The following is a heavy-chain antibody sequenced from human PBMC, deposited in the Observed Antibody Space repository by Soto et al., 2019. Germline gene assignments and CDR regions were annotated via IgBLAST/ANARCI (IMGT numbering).Heavy chain of an antibody. CDR1: GGSFSDDASSSDWY. Sequence: PSETLSLTCAVYGGSFSDDASSSDWYWNWIRQSPGKGLEWIGEIDRSGRTKYNPSLKSRVSISVDTSKNQFSLKLSSVTAADTGVYYCTRDPYGGSRYYFDSWGQGTLVTVSS. V-gene: IGHV4-34*01. J-gene: IGHJ4*02. D-gene: IGHD1-26*01. CDR2: IDRSGRT. CDR3: TRDPYGGSRYYFDS.